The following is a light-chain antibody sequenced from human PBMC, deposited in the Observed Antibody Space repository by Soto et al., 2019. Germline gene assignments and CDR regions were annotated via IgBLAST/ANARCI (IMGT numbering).Light chain of an antibody. V-gene: IGKV1-5*01. CDR1: QSVRNW. CDR2: DSS. J-gene: IGKJ1*01. Sequence: DIQMTQSPSTLFASVGDRVTITCRASQSVRNWLAWYQQKPGRAPHLLIYDSSTLEPGVPSRFRGSGSVTEFTLTINGLQPDAGGNSYCQQYDGYSPQTFGQGTKVESK. CDR3: QQYDGYSPQT.